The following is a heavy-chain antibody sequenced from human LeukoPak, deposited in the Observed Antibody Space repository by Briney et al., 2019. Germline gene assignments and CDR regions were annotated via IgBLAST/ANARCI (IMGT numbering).Heavy chain of an antibody. CDR2: INPNSGGT. V-gene: IGHV1-2*02. Sequence: ASVKVSCKASGYTFTGYNLHWVRQAPGQGLEWMGWINPNSGGTNYAQKFQGRVTMTRDTSISTAYMDLSRLRSDDTAVYYCARGGGVGVPYFDYWGQGTLVTVSS. J-gene: IGHJ4*02. CDR1: GYTFTGYN. CDR3: ARGGGVGVPYFDY. D-gene: IGHD3-3*01.